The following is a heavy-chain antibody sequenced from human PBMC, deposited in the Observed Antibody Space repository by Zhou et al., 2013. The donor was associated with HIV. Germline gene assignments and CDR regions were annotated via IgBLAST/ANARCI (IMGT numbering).Heavy chain of an antibody. CDR2: IIPIFGTA. Sequence: QVQLLQSGAEVKKPGSSVKVSCEASGGTFSSYAISWVRQAPGQGLEWMGGIIPIFGTANSAQNFQGRLTITADESTGTAYMELSSLRSEDTAVYYCARVLLTYYSESSGYYFDYWGQGTLVTVSS. J-gene: IGHJ4*02. D-gene: IGHD3-22*01. CDR3: ARVLLTYYSESSGYYFDY. V-gene: IGHV1-69*12. CDR1: GGTFSSYA.